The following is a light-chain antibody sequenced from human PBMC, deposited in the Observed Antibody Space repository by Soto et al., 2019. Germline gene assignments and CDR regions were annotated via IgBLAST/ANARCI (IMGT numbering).Light chain of an antibody. CDR3: QQSYSTPRT. V-gene: IGKV1-39*01. J-gene: IGKJ2*01. Sequence: DIQMTQSPSSLSASVGDRVTITCRASQSISTLLNWYQQKPGKAPKVLIYAASSLYSGVPSRFSGGGSVTDFTLTISSLQPEDFSTYYCQQSYSTPRTFGQGTKLYIK. CDR2: AAS. CDR1: QSISTL.